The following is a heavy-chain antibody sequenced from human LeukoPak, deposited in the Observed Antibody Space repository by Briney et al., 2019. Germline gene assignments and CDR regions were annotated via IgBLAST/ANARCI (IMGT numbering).Heavy chain of an antibody. J-gene: IGHJ1*01. CDR1: GGSISSYY. Sequence: SETLSLTCTVSGGSISSYYWSWIRQPPGKGLEWIGEIYHSGSTNYNPSLKSRVTISVDKSKNQFSLKLSSVTAADTAVYYCARDSGGFDYGDYGEYFQHWGQGTLVTVSS. D-gene: IGHD4-17*01. V-gene: IGHV4-59*12. CDR3: ARDSGGFDYGDYGEYFQH. CDR2: IYHSGST.